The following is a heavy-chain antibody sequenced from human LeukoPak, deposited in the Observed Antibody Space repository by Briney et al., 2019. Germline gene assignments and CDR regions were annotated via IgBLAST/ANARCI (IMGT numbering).Heavy chain of an antibody. CDR3: AKLRYSGSYWFDY. CDR2: ISTSGGST. V-gene: IGHV3-23*01. D-gene: IGHD1-26*01. CDR1: GFTFSSYA. J-gene: IGHJ4*02. Sequence: PGGSLRLSCAASGFTFSSYAMSWVRQAPGKGLEWVSAISTSGGSTYYADSVKGRFTISRDNSKNTLYLQMNSLRAEDTAVYYRAKLRYSGSYWFDYWGQGTLVTVSS.